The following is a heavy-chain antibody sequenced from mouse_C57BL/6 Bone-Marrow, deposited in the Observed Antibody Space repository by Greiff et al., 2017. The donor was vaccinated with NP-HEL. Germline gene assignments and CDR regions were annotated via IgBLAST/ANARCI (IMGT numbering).Heavy chain of an antibody. CDR3: ARRGNYSNYGYFDV. V-gene: IGHV1-54*01. Sequence: VQLQQSGAELVRPGTSVKVSCKASGYAFTNYLIEWVKQRPGQGLEWIGVINPGSGGTKYNEKFKGKATLTADKSSSTAYMQLSSLTSEDSAVYFCARRGNYSNYGYFDVWGTGTTVTVSS. CDR2: INPGSGGT. J-gene: IGHJ1*03. CDR1: GYAFTNYL. D-gene: IGHD2-5*01.